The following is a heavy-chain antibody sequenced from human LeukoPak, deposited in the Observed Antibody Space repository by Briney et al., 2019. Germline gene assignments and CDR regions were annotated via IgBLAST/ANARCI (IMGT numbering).Heavy chain of an antibody. D-gene: IGHD1-26*01. CDR2: ISYDGSNK. CDR1: GFTFSSYG. J-gene: IGHJ4*02. CDR3: AKKGATTGDFDY. Sequence: GGSLRLSCAASGFTFSSYGMHWVRQAPGKGLEWVAVISYDGSNKYYADSVKGRFTISRDNSKNTLYLQMNSLRAEDTAVYYCAKKGATTGDFDYWGQGTLVTVSS. V-gene: IGHV3-33*05.